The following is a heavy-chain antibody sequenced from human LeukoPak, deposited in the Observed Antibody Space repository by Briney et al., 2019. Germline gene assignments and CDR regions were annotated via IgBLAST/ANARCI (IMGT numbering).Heavy chain of an antibody. D-gene: IGHD5-18*01. V-gene: IGHV4-30-4*08. CDR3: AKDRGYSYGISEY. Sequence: SETLSLTCTVSGGSISSGDYYWSWIRQPPGKGLEWIGYIYYSGSTYYNPSLKSRVTISVDTSKNQFSLKLSSVTAADTAVYYCAKDRGYSYGISEYWGQGTLVTVSS. J-gene: IGHJ4*02. CDR1: GGSISSGDYY. CDR2: IYYSGST.